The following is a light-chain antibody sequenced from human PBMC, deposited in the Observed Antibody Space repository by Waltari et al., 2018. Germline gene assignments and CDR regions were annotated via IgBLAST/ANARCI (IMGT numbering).Light chain of an antibody. J-gene: IGKJ5*01. CDR2: GAS. Sequence: EIGLIESPATLSLSPGERATLSCRARQSVDSYLLWYQQKPGQTPRLLAYGASNRATGIPARFSGSGSGTDFTLTIDSLESEDFAVYYCHQRSNWPITFGQGTRLEIK. CDR3: HQRSNWPIT. V-gene: IGKV3-11*01. CDR1: QSVDSY.